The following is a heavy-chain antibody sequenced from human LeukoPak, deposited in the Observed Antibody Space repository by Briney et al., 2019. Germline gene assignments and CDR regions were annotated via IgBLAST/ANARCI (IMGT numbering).Heavy chain of an antibody. CDR1: GGTFSSYA. D-gene: IGHD3-3*01. V-gene: IGHV1-69*13. J-gene: IGHJ6*03. Sequence: GASVKVSCKASGGTFSSYAISWVRQAPGQGLEWMGRIIPIFGTANYAQKFQGRVTITADESTSTAYMELSSLRSEDTAVYYCARDGVRSITIFGLYMDVWGKGTTVTVSS. CDR2: IIPIFGTA. CDR3: ARDGVRSITIFGLYMDV.